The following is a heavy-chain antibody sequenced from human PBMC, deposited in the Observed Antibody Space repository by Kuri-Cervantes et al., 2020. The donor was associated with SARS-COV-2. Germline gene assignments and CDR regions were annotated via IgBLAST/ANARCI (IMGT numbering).Heavy chain of an antibody. Sequence: GESLKISCAASGFTFSSYGMHWVRQAPGKGLEWVAVIWYDGSNKYYADSVKGRFTISRDNSKNTLYLQMNGLRAEDTAVYYCARDRDFWSGFLGGMDVWGQGTTVTVSS. J-gene: IGHJ6*02. D-gene: IGHD3-3*01. CDR3: ARDRDFWSGFLGGMDV. CDR1: GFTFSSYG. CDR2: IWYDGSNK. V-gene: IGHV3-33*01.